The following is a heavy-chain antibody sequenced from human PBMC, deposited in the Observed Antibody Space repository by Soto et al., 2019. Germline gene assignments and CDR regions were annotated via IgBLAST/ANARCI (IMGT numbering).Heavy chain of an antibody. CDR2: ISYDGSNK. D-gene: IGHD1-7*01. Sequence: VGSLRLSCAASGFTFSSYAMHWVRQAPGKGLEWVAVISYDGSNKYYADSVKGRFTISRDNSKNTLYLQMNSLRAEDTAVYYCAREGPDWNYVCPPDYCGQRTLVTVSS. CDR1: GFTFSSYA. V-gene: IGHV3-30-3*01. CDR3: AREGPDWNYVCPPDY. J-gene: IGHJ4*02.